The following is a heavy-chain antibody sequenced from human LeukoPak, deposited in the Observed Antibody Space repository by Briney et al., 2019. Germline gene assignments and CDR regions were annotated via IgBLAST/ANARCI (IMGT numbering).Heavy chain of an antibody. CDR1: GGSISSYY. CDR3: ARAPPYYDFWSGSSAGGYMDV. J-gene: IGHJ6*03. Sequence: SETLSLTCTVSGGSISSYYWSWIRQPPGKGLEWIGYIYYSGSTNYNPSLKSRVTISVDTSKNQFSLKLSSVTAADTAVYYCARAPPYYDFWSGSSAGGYMDVWGKGTTVTVSS. D-gene: IGHD3-3*01. V-gene: IGHV4-59*12. CDR2: IYYSGST.